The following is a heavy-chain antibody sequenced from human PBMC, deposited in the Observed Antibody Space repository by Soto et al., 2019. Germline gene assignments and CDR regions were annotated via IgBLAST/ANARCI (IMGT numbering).Heavy chain of an antibody. J-gene: IGHJ4*02. D-gene: IGHD6-19*01. CDR3: AHRPRSSGVDSCFDY. CDR2: IYWDDDK. Sequence: SGPTLVNPPQTLTLTCAFSGFSISTSVVGVGWIRQPPGKALEWVALIYWDDDKRYSPSLKSRLTIAKDTSKNQVVLTMTNMDPVDTATYFCAHRPRSSGVDSCFDYWGQGTLVTVAS. V-gene: IGHV2-5*02. CDR1: GFSISTSVVG.